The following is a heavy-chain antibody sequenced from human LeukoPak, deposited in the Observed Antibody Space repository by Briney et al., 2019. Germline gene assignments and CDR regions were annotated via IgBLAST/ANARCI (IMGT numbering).Heavy chain of an antibody. D-gene: IGHD6-19*01. J-gene: IGHJ4*02. Sequence: SETLSLTCAVSGGSISTNFWWSWVRQPPGKGLEWIGEIHHTEGTNYNPSLKSRVTISVDTSKNQFSLKLNSVTAADTAVYYCARGPRGLGMAGTFDYWGQGTLVTVSS. CDR3: ARGPRGLGMAGTFDY. V-gene: IGHV4-4*02. CDR1: GGSISTNFW. CDR2: IHHTEGT.